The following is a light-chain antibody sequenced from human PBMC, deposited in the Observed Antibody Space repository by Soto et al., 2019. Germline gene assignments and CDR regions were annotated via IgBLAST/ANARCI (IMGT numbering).Light chain of an antibody. J-gene: IGLJ2*01. CDR3: AAWDDSLYGAV. Sequence: QSVLTQPPSASGTPGQRVTISCSGSSSNIGTNTINWYKQLPGTAPKLLIYSNDLRPSGVPDRFSGSKSGTSASLASSGLQSEDEADYYCAAWDDSLYGAVFGGGTKLTVL. CDR1: SSNIGTNT. V-gene: IGLV1-44*01. CDR2: SND.